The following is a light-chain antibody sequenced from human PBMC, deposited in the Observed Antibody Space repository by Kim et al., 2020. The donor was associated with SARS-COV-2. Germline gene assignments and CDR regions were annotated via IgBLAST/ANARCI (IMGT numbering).Light chain of an antibody. CDR1: QSVSSY. CDR3: QQRTNWPWT. Sequence: LSPAESATLSVSAGQSVSSYLAWFQQKPGQAPRLLIYDASNRAPDFPARFSGSGSGTDFTFTISSLEPEDFAVYYCQQRTNWPWTFGQGTKVDIK. V-gene: IGKV3-11*01. CDR2: DAS. J-gene: IGKJ1*01.